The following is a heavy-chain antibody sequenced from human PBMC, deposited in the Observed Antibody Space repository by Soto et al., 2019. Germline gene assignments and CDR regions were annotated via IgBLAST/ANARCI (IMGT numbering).Heavy chain of an antibody. CDR2: IIPIFGTA. V-gene: IGHV1-69*01. J-gene: IGHJ6*02. CDR3: ARGTDCSSTICSTPYYYYYGMDV. D-gene: IGHD2-2*01. Sequence: QVQLVQSGAEVKKPGSSVKVSCKASGGTFSSYAISWVRQAPGQGLEWMGGIIPIFGTANYAQKFQGRVTITADESTSTAYMELSSLRSEDTAVYYCARGTDCSSTICSTPYYYYYGMDVWGQGTTVTVSS. CDR1: GGTFSSYA.